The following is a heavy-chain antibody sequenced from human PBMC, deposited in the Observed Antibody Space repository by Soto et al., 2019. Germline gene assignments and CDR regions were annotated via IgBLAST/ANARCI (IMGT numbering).Heavy chain of an antibody. CDR1: GGSISVDNW. D-gene: IGHD2-2*02. J-gene: IGHJ3*02. CDR2: IYHSGST. V-gene: IGHV4-4*02. Sequence: QVQLQESGPGLVKPSGTLSLICTVSGGSISVDNWWSWVRQPPGKGLEWIGEIYHSGSTFYNSSLKSRVPMSVDTSRNHFSLMLTFVTAADTAVYYCARPIPGNAFDIWGQGTMVTVSP. CDR3: ARPIPGNAFDI.